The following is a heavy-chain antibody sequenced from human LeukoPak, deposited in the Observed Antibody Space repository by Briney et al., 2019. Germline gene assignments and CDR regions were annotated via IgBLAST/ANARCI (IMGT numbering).Heavy chain of an antibody. CDR3: ARGGYPGIAAAPSDY. CDR2: ISAYNGNT. D-gene: IGHD6-13*01. V-gene: IGHV1-18*01. CDR1: GYTFTSYG. J-gene: IGHJ4*02. Sequence: GASVKVSCKASGYTFTSYGISWVRQAPGQGLEWMGWISAYNGNTNYAQKLQGRVTMTTDTSTSTAYMELRSLRSDDTAVYYCARGGYPGIAAAPSDYWGQGTLVTVSS.